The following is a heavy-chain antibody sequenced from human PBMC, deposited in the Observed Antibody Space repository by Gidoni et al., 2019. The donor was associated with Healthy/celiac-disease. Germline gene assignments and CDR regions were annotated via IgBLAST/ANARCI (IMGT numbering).Heavy chain of an antibody. D-gene: IGHD1-26*01. CDR2: FDPEDGET. CDR3: ATDSHLSIRGELTLFDY. J-gene: IGHJ4*02. Sequence: QVQLVQSGAEVKKPGASGQVSGKVSGYTLTELSMPGVRPAPGKGLEWMGGFDPEDGETIYAQKFQGRVTMTEDTSTDTAYMELSSLRSEDTAVYYCATDSHLSIRGELTLFDYWGQGTLVTVSS. V-gene: IGHV1-24*01. CDR1: GYTLTELS.